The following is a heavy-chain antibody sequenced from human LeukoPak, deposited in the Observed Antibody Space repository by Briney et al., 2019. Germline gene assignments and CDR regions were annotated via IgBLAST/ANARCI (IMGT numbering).Heavy chain of an antibody. J-gene: IGHJ4*02. CDR3: AAVVTPYYFDY. CDR1: GFTFSSYW. D-gene: IGHD4-23*01. V-gene: IGHV3-48*04. Sequence: GGSLRLSCVASGFTFSSYWMSWVRQAPGKGLEWVSYISSSSSTIYYADSVKGRFTISRDNAKNSLYLQMNSLRAEDTAVYYCAAVVTPYYFDYWGQGTLVTVSS. CDR2: ISSSSSTI.